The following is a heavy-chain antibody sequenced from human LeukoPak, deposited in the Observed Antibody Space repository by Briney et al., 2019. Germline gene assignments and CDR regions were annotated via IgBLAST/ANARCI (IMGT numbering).Heavy chain of an antibody. J-gene: IGHJ4*02. D-gene: IGHD2-15*01. CDR2: TYYRSKWNN. CDR1: GDTVSSNIAA. Sequence: SQTLSLTCAISGDTVSSNIAAWNWIRQSPSRGLEWLGRTYYRSKWNNDYAVSVKSRISINPHASKNQFSLQLNSVTPEDTAVYYCARDLCSGGSCYWRFDYWGQGTLVTVPS. V-gene: IGHV6-1*01. CDR3: ARDLCSGGSCYWRFDY.